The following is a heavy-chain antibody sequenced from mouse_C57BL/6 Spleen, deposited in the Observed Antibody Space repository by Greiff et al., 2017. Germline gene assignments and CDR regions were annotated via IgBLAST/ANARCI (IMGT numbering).Heavy chain of an antibody. CDR2: LDPSDSYT. J-gene: IGHJ4*01. Sequence: VQLQQPGAELVMPGASVKLSCKASGYTFTSYWMHWVKQRPGQGLEWIGELDPSDSYTNYNQKFKGKSTLTVDKSSSTAYMQFSSLTSEDSAVYYCARGYYGSSPYAMDYWGQGTSVTVSS. V-gene: IGHV1-69*01. CDR1: GYTFTSYW. D-gene: IGHD1-1*01. CDR3: ARGYYGSSPYAMDY.